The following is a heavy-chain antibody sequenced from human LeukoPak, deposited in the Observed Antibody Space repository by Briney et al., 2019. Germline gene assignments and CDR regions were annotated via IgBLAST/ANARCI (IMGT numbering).Heavy chain of an antibody. CDR2: IKTSTGNP. CDR3: ARDQDVMVRGDV. CDR1: GYIFANYA. D-gene: IGHD3-10*01. Sequence: ASVKVSCKASGYIFANYAMNWVRQAPGQGLEWMGYIKTSTGNPTYAQGFTGRFVFSLDTSVSTAYLQINNLKTEDTAVYYCARDQDVMVRGDVWGQGTMVTVSS. J-gene: IGHJ3*01. V-gene: IGHV7-4-1*02.